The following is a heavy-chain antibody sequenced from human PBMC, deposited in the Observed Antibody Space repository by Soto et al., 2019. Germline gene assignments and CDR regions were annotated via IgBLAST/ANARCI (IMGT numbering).Heavy chain of an antibody. V-gene: IGHV3-21*01. CDR3: ARDFIRHGYSVYYYYGMDV. D-gene: IGHD4-4*01. Sequence: VQLVESGGGLVKPGGSLRLSCAASGFTFSSYSMNWVRQAPGKGLEWVSTISSSSSYIYYADSVKGGLTIPRDNAKNSLYLQMNSLRAEDTAVYYCARDFIRHGYSVYYYYGMDVWGQGTTVTVSS. CDR2: ISSSSSYI. J-gene: IGHJ6*02. CDR1: GFTFSSYS.